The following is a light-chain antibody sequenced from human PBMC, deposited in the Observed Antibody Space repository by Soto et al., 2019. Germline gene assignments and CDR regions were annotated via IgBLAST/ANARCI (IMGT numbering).Light chain of an antibody. CDR2: AAS. CDR1: QSVSSY. V-gene: IGKV3-11*01. CDR3: QQRSNWPLT. Sequence: ETMMTQSPATLSVSLGERATLSCMASQSVSSYLAWYQQKPGQAPRLLIYAASTRATGIPARFSGSGSGTDFTLTISSLEPEDFAVYYCQQRSNWPLTFGQGTKVDIK. J-gene: IGKJ1*01.